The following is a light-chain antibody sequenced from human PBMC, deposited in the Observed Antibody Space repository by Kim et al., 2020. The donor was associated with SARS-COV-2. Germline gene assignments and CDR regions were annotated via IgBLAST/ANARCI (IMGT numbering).Light chain of an antibody. V-gene: IGLV2-23*02. CDR2: EVS. CDR1: SSDVGSYNL. J-gene: IGLJ3*02. Sequence: ALTQPASVSGSPGQSITISCTGTSSDVGSYNLVSWYQQHPGKAPKLMIYEVSKRPSGVSNRFSGSKSGNTASLTISGLQAEDEADYSCCSYAGSSTWVFGGGTPLTVL. CDR3: CSYAGSSTWV.